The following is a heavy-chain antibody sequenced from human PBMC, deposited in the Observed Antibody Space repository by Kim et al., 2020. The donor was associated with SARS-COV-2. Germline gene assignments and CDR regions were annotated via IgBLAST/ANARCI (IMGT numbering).Heavy chain of an antibody. CDR3: ARAPGGSAIGEAFDI. CDR1: GFTFSSYA. D-gene: IGHD1-26*01. V-gene: IGHV3-30*04. Sequence: GGSLRLSCAASGFTFSSYAMHWVRQAPGKGLEWVAVISYDGSNKYYADSVKGRFTISRDNSKNTLYLQMNSLRAEDTAVYYCARAPGGSAIGEAFDIWG. J-gene: IGHJ3*02. CDR2: ISYDGSNK.